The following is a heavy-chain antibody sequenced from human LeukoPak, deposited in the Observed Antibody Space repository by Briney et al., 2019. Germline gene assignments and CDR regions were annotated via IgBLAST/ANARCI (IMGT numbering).Heavy chain of an antibody. J-gene: IGHJ6*02. D-gene: IGHD3-22*01. V-gene: IGHV3-23*01. CDR1: GFTFSNYA. CDR3: AKDPNLEKEYYYDSSGYYGSYGMDV. CDR2: ISGSGGST. Sequence: GGSLRLSCAASGFTFSNYAMSWVRQAPRKGLEWVSAISGSGGSTYYADSVKGRFTISRDNSKNTLYLQMNSLRAEDTAVYYCAKDPNLEKEYYYDSSGYYGSYGMDVWGQGTTVTVSS.